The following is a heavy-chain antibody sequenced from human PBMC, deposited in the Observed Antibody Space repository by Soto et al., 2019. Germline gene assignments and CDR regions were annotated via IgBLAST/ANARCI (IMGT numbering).Heavy chain of an antibody. V-gene: IGHV1-3*01. D-gene: IGHD2-8*01. Sequence: QVQLVQSGAEVKRPGASVKVSCKSSGYTCTNIHWVRQAPGQRLDWMGWINAGNGDTKYSQKFQDRVTITRDTSANTAYLELSSLRSEDTAVYYCARDSVYADNWGQGTLVTLSS. CDR1: GYTCTN. CDR2: INAGNGDT. J-gene: IGHJ4*02. CDR3: ARDSVYADN.